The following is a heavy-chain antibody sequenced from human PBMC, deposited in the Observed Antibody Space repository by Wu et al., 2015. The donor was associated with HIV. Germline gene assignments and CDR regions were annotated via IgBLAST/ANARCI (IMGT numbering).Heavy chain of an antibody. CDR2: IIPIVGTA. Sequence: QVQLVQSGAEVKKPGSSVKVSCKASGGTFSSSAISWVRQAPGQGLEWMGRIIPIVGTANYAQKFQGRVTIIADESTSTAYMELSSLRSEDTAVYYCARDPGMATVTFDYWGQGTLVTVSS. CDR3: ARDPGMATVTFDY. J-gene: IGHJ4*02. CDR1: GGTFSSSA. D-gene: IGHD4-11*01. V-gene: IGHV1-69*11.